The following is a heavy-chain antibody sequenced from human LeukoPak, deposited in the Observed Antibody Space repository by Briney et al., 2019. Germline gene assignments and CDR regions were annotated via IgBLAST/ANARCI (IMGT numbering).Heavy chain of an antibody. CDR3: ARDPQINAFDI. CDR2: IYSGGAT. CDR1: GITVSTNY. J-gene: IGHJ3*02. Sequence: GGSLRLSCAASGITVSTNYMSWVRQAPGKGLEWVSIIYSGGATFYADSVKGRFTISRENSKNTLWLQMNSLRAEDTAVYYCARDPQINAFDIWGQGTMVTVSS. V-gene: IGHV3-66*01.